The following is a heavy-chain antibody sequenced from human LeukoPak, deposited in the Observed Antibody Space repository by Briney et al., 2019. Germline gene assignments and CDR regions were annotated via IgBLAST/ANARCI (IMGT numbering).Heavy chain of an antibody. CDR1: GYTFSSYG. J-gene: IGHJ4*02. CDR2: ISTYDGNT. Sequence: ASVKVSCKASGYTFSSYGISWVRQAPGQGLEWMGWISTYDGNTKYIQKLQGRVTMTTDTSTSTVYMELRSLRSDDTAVYYCARDDCTNGVCYVGYWGQGTLVTVSS. D-gene: IGHD2-8*01. CDR3: ARDDCTNGVCYVGY. V-gene: IGHV1-18*01.